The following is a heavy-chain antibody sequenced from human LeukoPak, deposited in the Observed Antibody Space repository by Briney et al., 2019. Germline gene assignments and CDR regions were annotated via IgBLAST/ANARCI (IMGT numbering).Heavy chain of an antibody. J-gene: IGHJ4*02. CDR1: GFTLSTYG. V-gene: IGHV3-33*01. D-gene: IGHD6-13*01. Sequence: PGGSLRLSCAASGFTLSTYGMNWVRQAPGKGLEWVADIWYDGNNKYYADSVRGRFTISRDNSKNTLYLQMNSLRAEDASVYYCARDPEQRLVRPLYFDYWGQGTLVTVSS. CDR2: IWYDGNNK. CDR3: ARDPEQRLVRPLYFDY.